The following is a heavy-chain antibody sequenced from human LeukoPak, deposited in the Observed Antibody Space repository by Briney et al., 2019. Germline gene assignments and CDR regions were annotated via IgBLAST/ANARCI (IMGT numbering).Heavy chain of an antibody. J-gene: IGHJ4*02. D-gene: IGHD1-14*01. CDR1: GGPDSSYY. CDR2: IHNSGST. V-gene: IGHV4-59*08. Sequence: PSEPLSLTCSVSGGPDSSYYWRWLRQSPGKGLEGFGYIHNSGSTNHNPSLKSRVTGFVDTSKPQVSLRLSSVTAADTAVYYCARHGTISSESYFDYWGQGALVTVSS. CDR3: ARHGTISSESYFDY.